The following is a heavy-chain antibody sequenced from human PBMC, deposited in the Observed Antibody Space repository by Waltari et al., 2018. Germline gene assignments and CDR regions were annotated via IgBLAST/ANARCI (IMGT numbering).Heavy chain of an antibody. CDR2: IYSGGST. CDR1: GFTVSSNY. J-gene: IGHJ4*02. D-gene: IGHD3-16*01. V-gene: IGHV3-53*01. CDR3: ARTLPYDYIWGSRWDYFDY. Sequence: EVQLVESGGGLIQPGGSLRLSCAASGFTVSSNYMSWVRQAPGKGLEWVSVIYSGGSTDYADSVKGRFTISRDNSKNTLYLQMNSLRAEDTAVYYCARTLPYDYIWGSRWDYFDYWGQGTLVTVSS.